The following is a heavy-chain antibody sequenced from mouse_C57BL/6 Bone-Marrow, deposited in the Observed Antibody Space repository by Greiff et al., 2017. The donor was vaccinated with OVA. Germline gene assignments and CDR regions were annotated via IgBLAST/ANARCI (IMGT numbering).Heavy chain of an antibody. D-gene: IGHD2-1*01. J-gene: IGHJ2*01. CDR1: GFPFSSYA. Sequence: EVMLVESGGGLVKPGGSLKLSCAASGFPFSSYAMSWVRQTPEKRLEWVATISDGGSYIYYLANVKGRFTISRDNAKNNLYLQMSHLKSEDTAMYYCERGVVTFDYWGQGTTLTVSS. CDR3: ERGVVTFDY. CDR2: ISDGGSYI. V-gene: IGHV5-4*03.